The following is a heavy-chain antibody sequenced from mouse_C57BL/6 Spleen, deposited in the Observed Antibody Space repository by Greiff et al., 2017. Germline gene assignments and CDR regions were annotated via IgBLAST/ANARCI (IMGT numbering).Heavy chain of an antibody. V-gene: IGHV3-6*01. CDR2: ISYDGSN. CDR1: GYSITSGYY. CDR3: ARGPYYGSSPAWFAY. Sequence: EVQLQESGPGLVKPSQSLSLTCSVTGYSITSGYYWNWIRQFPGNKLEWMGYISYDGSNNYNPSLKNRISITRDTSKNQFFLKLNSVTTEDTATYYCARGPYYGSSPAWFAYWGQGTLVTVSA. D-gene: IGHD1-1*01. J-gene: IGHJ3*01.